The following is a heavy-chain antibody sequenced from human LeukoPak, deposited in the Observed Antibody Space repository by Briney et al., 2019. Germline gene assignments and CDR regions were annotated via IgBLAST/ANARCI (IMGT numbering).Heavy chain of an antibody. CDR3: ARDGYGMDV. J-gene: IGHJ6*02. V-gene: IGHV4-59*01. CDR1: GGSISSYY. CDR2: IYYSGST. Sequence: SETLSLTCTVSGGSISSYYWSWIRQPPGKGLERIGYIYYSGSTNYNPSLKSRVTISVDTSKNQFSLKLSSVTAADTAVYYCARDGYGMDVWGQGTTVTVSS.